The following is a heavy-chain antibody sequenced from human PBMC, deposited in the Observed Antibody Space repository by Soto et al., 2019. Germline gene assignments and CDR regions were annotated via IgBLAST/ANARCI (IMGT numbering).Heavy chain of an antibody. J-gene: IGHJ4*02. CDR3: ARVSPGYSSGWYRGRVFDY. D-gene: IGHD6-19*01. CDR2: IYYSGST. V-gene: IGHV4-31*03. CDR1: GGSISSGGYY. Sequence: QVQLQESGPGLVKPSQTLSLTCTVSGGSISSGGYYWSWIRQHPGKGLEWIGYIYYSGSTYYNPSLKSRVTISVETSKNQFSLKLSSVTAADTAVYYCARVSPGYSSGWYRGRVFDYWGQGTLVTVSS.